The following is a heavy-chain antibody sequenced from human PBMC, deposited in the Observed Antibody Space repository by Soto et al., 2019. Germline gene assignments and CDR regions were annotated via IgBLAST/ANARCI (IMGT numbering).Heavy chain of an antibody. D-gene: IGHD1-1*01. Sequence: GASVKVSCKASGYTFTSYGLSCVRQAPGQGLEWMGWISAYNGNTNYAQKLQGRVTMTRDTSARIAYMELGSLRSDDTAVYYCAREMGTIFYDWGQGTLVTVSS. V-gene: IGHV1-18*04. J-gene: IGHJ4*02. CDR3: AREMGTIFYD. CDR1: GYTFTSYG. CDR2: ISAYNGNT.